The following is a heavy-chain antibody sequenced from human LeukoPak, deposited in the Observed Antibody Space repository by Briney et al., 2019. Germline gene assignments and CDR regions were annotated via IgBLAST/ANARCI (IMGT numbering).Heavy chain of an antibody. Sequence: SETLSLTCTVSGVSISSGDYYWSWIRQPPGKGLEWIGYIYYSGSTYYNPSLKSRVTISVDTSKNQFSLKLSSVTAADTAVYYCARLEDGGIAVAGRGYFDYWGQGTLVTVSS. J-gene: IGHJ4*02. CDR3: ARLEDGGIAVAGRGYFDY. CDR1: GVSISSGDYY. D-gene: IGHD6-19*01. V-gene: IGHV4-30-4*08. CDR2: IYYSGST.